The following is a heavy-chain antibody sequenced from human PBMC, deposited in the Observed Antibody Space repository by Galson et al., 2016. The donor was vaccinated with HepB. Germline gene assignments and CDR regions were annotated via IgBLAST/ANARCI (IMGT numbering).Heavy chain of an antibody. J-gene: IGHJ4*02. Sequence: SETLSHTCAVSGDSIRSRNNYWGWIRQSPRKGLEWIGSIYYTGTTYYNPSLESRVSISIDTSKSQFSLKLRSVTAADAAVYYCARRQLRFLEWSTVDYFDYWGRGTLVTVSS. CDR2: IYYTGTT. CDR1: GDSIRSRNNY. D-gene: IGHD3-3*01. CDR3: ARRQLRFLEWSTVDYFDY. V-gene: IGHV4-39*01.